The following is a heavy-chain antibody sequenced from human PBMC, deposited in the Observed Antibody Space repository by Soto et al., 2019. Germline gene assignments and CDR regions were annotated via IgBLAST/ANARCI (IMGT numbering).Heavy chain of an antibody. CDR2: ISGYNGNT. D-gene: IGHD6-19*01. J-gene: IGHJ4*02. CDR1: GYTFTTYG. Sequence: ASVKVSCKASGYTFTTYGISLVRQAPGQGLEWMGWISGYNGNTNYAQKFQGRVTMTTDTSTSTVYMELRSLRSDDTAVYYCARTYSSGWPNFDYWGKGTLVTVSS. CDR3: ARTYSSGWPNFDY. V-gene: IGHV1-18*01.